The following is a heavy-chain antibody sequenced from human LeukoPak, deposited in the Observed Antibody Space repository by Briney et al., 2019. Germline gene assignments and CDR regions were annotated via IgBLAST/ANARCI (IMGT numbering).Heavy chain of an antibody. D-gene: IGHD3-9*01. V-gene: IGHV4-59*01. J-gene: IGHJ6*03. CDR2: IYYIVSA. CDR3: ARINPFDIQYMEV. CDR1: GGSICSYF. Sequence: SESLSLTSTVSGGSICSYFWSSVRQPPGERLEWRGYIYYIVSANTKPSLKRRATISVDTSKTQFSLTRSSVTAGDTAVYYCARINPFDIQYMEVWGKGTTVPISS.